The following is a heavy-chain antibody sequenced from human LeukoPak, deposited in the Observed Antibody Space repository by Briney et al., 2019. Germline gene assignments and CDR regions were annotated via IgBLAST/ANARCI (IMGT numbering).Heavy chain of an antibody. CDR2: IYTSGST. CDR1: GGSISSYY. J-gene: IGHJ6*03. Sequence: SETLSLTCTVSGGSISSYYWSWIRQPAGKGLEWIGRIYTSGSTNYNPSLKSRVTLSVDTSKNQFSLKLSSVTAADTAVYYCARDLPSGSSWYYYYYYMDVWGKGTTVTVSS. CDR3: ARDLPSGSSWYYYYYYMDV. V-gene: IGHV4-4*07. D-gene: IGHD6-13*01.